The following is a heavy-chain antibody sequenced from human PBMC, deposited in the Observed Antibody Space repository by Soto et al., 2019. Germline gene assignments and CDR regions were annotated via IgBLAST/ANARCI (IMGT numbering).Heavy chain of an antibody. V-gene: IGHV3-7*01. CDR2: IKQDGREK. J-gene: IGHJ6*01. Sequence: PGGSLNLSCATPRFPFLSYWMSWVGEAARKGLEWVAKIKQDGREKYCVDSVKGRSTHPRDNAKNSLYLQMNSLRAEDTAVDYWAGVMRFWSGCGRGKYYGMDVWGPGT. CDR1: RFPFLSYW. D-gene: IGHD3-3*01. CDR3: AGVMRFWSGCGRGKYYGMDV.